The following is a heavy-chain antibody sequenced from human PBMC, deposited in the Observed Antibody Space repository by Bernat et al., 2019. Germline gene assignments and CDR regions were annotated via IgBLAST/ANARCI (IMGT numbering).Heavy chain of an antibody. CDR1: GFTFDSYA. J-gene: IGHJ6*02. D-gene: IGHD5-24*01. CDR2: ISGSGGRT. V-gene: IGHV3-23*01. CDR3: AKVVTRDGYNYYYGLDV. Sequence: EVQLLESGGGLVQPGGSLRLSCAASGFTFDSYAMNWVRQAPGKGLEWVSAISGSGGRTNYADSVKGRFSISRDNSKNTRNLQMNSLRGEDTAVYYCAKVVTRDGYNYYYGLDVWGQGTTVTVSS.